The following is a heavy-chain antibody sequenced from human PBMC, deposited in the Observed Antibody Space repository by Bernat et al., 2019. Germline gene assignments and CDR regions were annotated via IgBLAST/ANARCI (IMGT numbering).Heavy chain of an antibody. CDR2: IKSKTDGGTT. CDR1: GFTFSNAW. CDR3: TTGPSRCSGGSCYRDY. Sequence: EVQLVESGGGLVKPGGSLRLSCATSGFTFSNAWMNWVRQAPGKGLEWVGRIKSKTDGGTTDYAAPVKGRFTISRDDSKNTLYLQMNSLKTEDTAVYYCTTGPSRCSGGSCYRDYWGQGTLVTVSS. J-gene: IGHJ4*02. D-gene: IGHD2-15*01. V-gene: IGHV3-15*07.